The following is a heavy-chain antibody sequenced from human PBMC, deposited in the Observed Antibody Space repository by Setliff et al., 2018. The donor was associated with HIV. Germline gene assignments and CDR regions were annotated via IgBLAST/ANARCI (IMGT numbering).Heavy chain of an antibody. CDR3: ARPRLYNSALEY. CDR2: IYSDGNT. CDR1: GFTVSSYY. Sequence: PGGSLRLSCAASGFTVSSYYMSWVRQAPGKGLEWVSTIYSDGNTYHADSVNGRFTLSRDISENALYLQMDSLRPEDTAVYYCARPRLYNSALEYWGQGALVTVSS. V-gene: IGHV3-66*02. D-gene: IGHD3-10*01. J-gene: IGHJ4*02.